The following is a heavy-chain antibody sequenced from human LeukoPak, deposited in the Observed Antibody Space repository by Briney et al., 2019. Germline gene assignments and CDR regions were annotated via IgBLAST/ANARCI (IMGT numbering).Heavy chain of an antibody. CDR1: GFTVSSNY. CDR3: ARDARDIVVVPAAPYYYYYYMDV. D-gene: IGHD2-2*01. J-gene: IGHJ6*03. V-gene: IGHV3-53*01. Sequence: PAGSLRLSCAASGFTVSSNYMSRVRQAPGKGLEWVSVIYSGGSTYYADSVKGRFTISRDNSKNTLYLQMNSLRAEDTAVYYCARDARDIVVVPAAPYYYYYYMDVWGKGTTVTVSS. CDR2: IYSGGST.